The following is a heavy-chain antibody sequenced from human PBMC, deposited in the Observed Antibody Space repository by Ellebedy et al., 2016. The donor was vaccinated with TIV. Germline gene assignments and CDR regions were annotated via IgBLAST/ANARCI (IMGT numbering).Heavy chain of an antibody. D-gene: IGHD2/OR15-2a*01. CDR3: TTGQHVNIFYP. CDR2: SRSKDRGYTT. J-gene: IGHJ5*02. Sequence: GESLKISCAASGFTFSDHYMDWVRQAPGKGLEWVGRSRSKDRGYTTEYATSVKGRFTIPRDESKNSVHLQMNSLKVEDTAINYCTTGQHVNIFYPWGQGILVTVSS. CDR1: GFTFSDHY. V-gene: IGHV3-72*01.